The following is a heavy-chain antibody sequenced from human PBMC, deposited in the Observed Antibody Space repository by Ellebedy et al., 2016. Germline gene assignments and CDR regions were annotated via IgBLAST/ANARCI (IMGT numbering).Heavy chain of an antibody. J-gene: IGHJ4*02. CDR2: IVRDGSDQ. D-gene: IGHD2-8*01. CDR1: GFTFTTCW. Sequence: GESLKISCAASGFTFTTCWMTWVRQAPGRGLEWVATIVRDGSDQYYVDSLKGRFTVSRDDAKHSVYLQLNSLRAEDSGIYYCARDTNGWSRDYWGQGTLVTVSS. CDR3: ARDTNGWSRDY. V-gene: IGHV3-7*01.